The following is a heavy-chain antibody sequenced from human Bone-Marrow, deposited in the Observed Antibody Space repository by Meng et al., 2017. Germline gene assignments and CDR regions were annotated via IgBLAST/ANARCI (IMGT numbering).Heavy chain of an antibody. D-gene: IGHD3-10*01. Sequence: GESLKISCVASASTFTNNWIHWVRQAPGEGLVWVSRVNIDGSGTTDADSLNGRFIISRDNAKNTRFLQMNRRRAEDTAVYYYVRRKYYYGSYSLDIWGQGTMVTVSS. CDR1: ASTFTNNW. CDR2: VNIDGSGT. CDR3: VRRKYYYGSYSLDI. V-gene: IGHV3-74*01. J-gene: IGHJ3*02.